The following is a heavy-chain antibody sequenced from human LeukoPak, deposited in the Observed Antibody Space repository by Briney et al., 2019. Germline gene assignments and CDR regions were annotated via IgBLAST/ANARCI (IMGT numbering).Heavy chain of an antibody. D-gene: IGHD6-19*01. CDR3: ARQWLING. J-gene: IGHJ4*02. Sequence: HPGGSLRLSCAASGFTFSSYWMHWVRQAPGKGLEWVSSISESGDTTDYADSVKGRFTISRDNSKNTLYLQMNSLRAEDTAVYYCARQWLINGWGQGTLVTVSS. CDR1: GFTFSSYW. CDR2: ISESGDTT. V-gene: IGHV3-23*01.